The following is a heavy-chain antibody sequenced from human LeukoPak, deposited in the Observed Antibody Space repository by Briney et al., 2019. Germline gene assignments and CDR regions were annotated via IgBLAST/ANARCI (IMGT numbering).Heavy chain of an antibody. V-gene: IGHV3-33*01. CDR3: AGDPLPDCGGDCYFSGSDY. D-gene: IGHD2-21*02. CDR1: GFTFSSYG. CDR2: IWYDGSNK. Sequence: HPGGSLRLSCAASGFTFSSYGMHWVRQAPGKGLEWVAVIWYDGSNKYYADSVKGRFTISRDNSKNTLYLQMNSLRAEDTAVYYCAGDPLPDCGGDCYFSGSDYWGQGTLVTVSS. J-gene: IGHJ4*02.